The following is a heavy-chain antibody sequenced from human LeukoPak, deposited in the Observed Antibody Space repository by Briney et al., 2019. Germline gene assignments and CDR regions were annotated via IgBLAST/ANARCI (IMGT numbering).Heavy chain of an antibody. D-gene: IGHD3-10*01. J-gene: IGHJ4*02. CDR2: IDPSDSYT. CDR3: ARQLVGRFGELPMGY. V-gene: IGHV5-10-1*01. CDR1: GYSFTSYW. Sequence: GESLRISCKGSGYSFTSYWISWVRQMPGKGLEWMGRIDPSDSYTNYSPSFQGHVTISADKSISTAYLQWSSLKASDTAMYYCARQLVGRFGELPMGYWGQGTLVTVSS.